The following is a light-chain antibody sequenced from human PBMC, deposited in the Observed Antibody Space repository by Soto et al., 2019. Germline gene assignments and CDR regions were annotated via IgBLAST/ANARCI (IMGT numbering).Light chain of an antibody. V-gene: IGKV1-39*01. Sequence: DIQLTQSPSSLSASVGDIVTITCRASQSITSDLNWYQQKPGKVPKLLIYAASSLQTGVPSRFSGSGSGTDFTLTITSLQPEDFATYYCQQSYSTPHTFGQRTKLDIK. J-gene: IGKJ2*01. CDR1: QSITSD. CDR2: AAS. CDR3: QQSYSTPHT.